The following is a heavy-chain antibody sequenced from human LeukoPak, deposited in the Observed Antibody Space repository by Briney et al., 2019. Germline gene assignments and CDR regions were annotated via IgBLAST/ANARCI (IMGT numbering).Heavy chain of an antibody. CDR3: AREGYGDPIDAFDI. J-gene: IGHJ3*02. Sequence: GGSLRLSCAASGFTFSSYSMNWVRQAPGKGLEWVSSISSSSSYIYYADSVKGRFTISRDNAKNSLYLQMNSLRAEDTAVYYCAREGYGDPIDAFDIWGQGTMVTVSS. D-gene: IGHD4-17*01. CDR1: GFTFSSYS. CDR2: ISSSSSYI. V-gene: IGHV3-21*01.